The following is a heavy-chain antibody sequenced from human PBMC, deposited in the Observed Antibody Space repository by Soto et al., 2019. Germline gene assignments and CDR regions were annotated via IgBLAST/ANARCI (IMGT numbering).Heavy chain of an antibody. J-gene: IGHJ6*02. D-gene: IGHD2-2*01. CDR1: GGSISSGYYY. CDR3: ASSSLSGMDV. V-gene: IGHV4-30-4*01. CDR2: IYYSGNI. Sequence: PSETLSLTCSVSGGSISSGYYYWSWIRQPPGKGLEWIGNIYYSGNIYYNPSLKSRLIISIDTSKNQFSLKVGSATAADTAVYYCASSSLSGMDVCGQGTTVTVPS.